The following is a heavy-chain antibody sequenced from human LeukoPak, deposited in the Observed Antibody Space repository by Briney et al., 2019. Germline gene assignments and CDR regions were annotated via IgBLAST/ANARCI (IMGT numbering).Heavy chain of an antibody. Sequence: GGSLRLSCAASGFTFSSYDMHWVPQAPGKGLEWVAVISDDGGNKFYADSVKGRFTISRDNSKNTLYMQMNSLRAEDTAVYYCAKDLGYCAGGSCYSFDYWGQGDLVTVSS. CDR3: AKDLGYCAGGSCYSFDY. CDR2: ISDDGGNK. D-gene: IGHD2-15*01. CDR1: GFTFSSYD. V-gene: IGHV3-30*18. J-gene: IGHJ4*02.